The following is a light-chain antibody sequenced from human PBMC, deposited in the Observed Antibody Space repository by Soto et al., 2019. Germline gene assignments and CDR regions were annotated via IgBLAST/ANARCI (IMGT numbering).Light chain of an antibody. CDR2: SNN. CDR3: AAWDDSLSGWV. Sequence: QAVLTQPPSASGTPGQRVTISCSGSSSNIGSNYVYWYQQLPGTAPKLLIYSNNQRPPGVPDRFSGSKSGTSASLAISGLRSEDEADYYCAAWDDSLSGWVFGGGTKLTVL. V-gene: IGLV1-47*02. CDR1: SSNIGSNY. J-gene: IGLJ3*02.